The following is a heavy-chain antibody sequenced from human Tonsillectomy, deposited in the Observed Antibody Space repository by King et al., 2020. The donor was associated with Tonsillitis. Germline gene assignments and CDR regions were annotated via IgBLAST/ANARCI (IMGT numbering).Heavy chain of an antibody. D-gene: IGHD2-15*01. V-gene: IGHV3-15*01. Sequence: EVQLVESGGGLVEPGGSLRLSCATSGFIFTDAWMTWVRQAPGKGLEWVGRIKSRNSGGTSDYAASVKGRFSISRDDSKNTLFLQMNSLKTEDTAVYFCTHNGYSPPTHHYCHSWGQGALVTVSS. CDR1: GFIFTDAW. CDR2: IKSRNSGGTS. J-gene: IGHJ4*02. CDR3: THNGYSPPTHHYCHS.